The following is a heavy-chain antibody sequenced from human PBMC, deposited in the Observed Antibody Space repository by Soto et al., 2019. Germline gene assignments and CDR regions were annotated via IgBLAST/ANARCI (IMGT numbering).Heavy chain of an antibody. V-gene: IGHV1-69*02. CDR2: IIPMLGIR. CDR1: GGTFNTYS. D-gene: IGHD2-21*01. CDR3: TIGTWSGEVFDI. Sequence: QVQLVQSGAEVKKPGSSVKVSCKDSGGTFNTYSIFWVRQAPGQGLEWMGRIIPMLGIRNYAQRFQDRVTITADKTTATAHMELSSLRSEDTALYYCTIGTWSGEVFDIWGQGTMVTVSS. J-gene: IGHJ3*02.